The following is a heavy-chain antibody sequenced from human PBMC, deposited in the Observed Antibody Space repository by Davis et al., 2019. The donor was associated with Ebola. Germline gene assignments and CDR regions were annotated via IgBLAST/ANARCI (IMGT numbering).Heavy chain of an antibody. V-gene: IGHV4-59*11. J-gene: IGHJ4*02. D-gene: IGHD3-16*01. CDR1: GVSISRHY. CDR2: IYYTGSA. Sequence: PGGSLRLSSTVSGVSISRHYWSWIRQAPGKRLEWIGSIYYTGSAYYNSSLNSRVTISVDTSKNQFSLKLSSVTAADTAMYYCAERGGSVWGQGTLVTVSS. CDR3: AERGGSV.